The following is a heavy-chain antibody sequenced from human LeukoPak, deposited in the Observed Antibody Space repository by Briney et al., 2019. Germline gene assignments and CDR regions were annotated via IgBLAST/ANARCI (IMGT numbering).Heavy chain of an antibody. J-gene: IGHJ4*02. D-gene: IGHD6-19*01. CDR1: GFTFSSYG. Sequence: GGSLRLSCAASGFTFSSYGMHWVRQAPGKGLEWVAVISYDGSNKYYADSVKGRFTISRDNSKNTLYLQMNSLRAEDTAVYYCARVGLYGSGPYYFDYWGQGTLVTVSS. CDR2: ISYDGSNK. CDR3: ARVGLYGSGPYYFDY. V-gene: IGHV3-30*03.